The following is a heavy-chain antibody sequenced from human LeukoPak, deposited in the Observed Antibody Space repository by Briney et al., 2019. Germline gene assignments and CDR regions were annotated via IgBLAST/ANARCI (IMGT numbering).Heavy chain of an antibody. Sequence: SETLSLTCTVSGGSISSGGYYWSWIRQHPGKGLEWIGYIYYSGSTYYNPSLKSRVTISVDTSKNQFSLKLSSVTAADTAVYYCARLYDFWSGYQSGGMDVWGQGTTVTVSS. CDR3: ARLYDFWSGYQSGGMDV. J-gene: IGHJ6*02. CDR2: IYYSGST. V-gene: IGHV4-31*03. D-gene: IGHD3-3*01. CDR1: GGSISSGGYY.